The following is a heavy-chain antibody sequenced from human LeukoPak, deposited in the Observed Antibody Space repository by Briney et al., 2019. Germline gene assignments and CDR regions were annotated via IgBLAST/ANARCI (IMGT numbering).Heavy chain of an antibody. Sequence: ASVKVSCNASGYTFTSYYMHWVRQAPGQGLEWMGIINPSGGSTSYAQKFQGRVTMTRDTSTSTVYMELSSLRSEDTAVYYCARVGVYYDSSGYYSDWGQGTLVTVSS. CDR2: INPSGGST. V-gene: IGHV1-46*01. D-gene: IGHD3-22*01. CDR3: ARVGVYYDSSGYYSD. J-gene: IGHJ4*02. CDR1: GYTFTSYY.